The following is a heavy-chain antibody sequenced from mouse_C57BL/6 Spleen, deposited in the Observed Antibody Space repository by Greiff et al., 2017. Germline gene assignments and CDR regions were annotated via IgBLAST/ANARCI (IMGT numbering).Heavy chain of an antibody. Sequence: HVQLQPSWAELVRPGASVTLSCKASGYTFTDYEMHWVKQTPVHGLAWIGAIDPETGGTAYNQKFKGKAILTADKSSSTAYMELRSLTSEDSAVYYCTKGSSYPYYWGQGTSVTVSS. D-gene: IGHD1-1*01. J-gene: IGHJ4*01. CDR2: IDPETGGT. CDR1: GYTFTDYE. CDR3: TKGSSYPYY. V-gene: IGHV1-15*01.